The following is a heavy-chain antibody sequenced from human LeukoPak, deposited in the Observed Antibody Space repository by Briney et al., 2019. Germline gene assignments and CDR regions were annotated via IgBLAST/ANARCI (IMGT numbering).Heavy chain of an antibody. Sequence: GSLRLSCAASGFNFNTNNMDWVRRAPGKGLEWVGSIYHSGKIYYNPSLKSRVAISVDTSKNQVSLKLTSVTAADTAVYYCTRLNVGEWLSVDDWGQGTLVTVSS. CDR2: IYHSGKI. CDR1: GFNFNTNNM. V-gene: IGHV4-38-2*01. CDR3: TRLNVGEWLSVDD. J-gene: IGHJ4*02. D-gene: IGHD3-9*01.